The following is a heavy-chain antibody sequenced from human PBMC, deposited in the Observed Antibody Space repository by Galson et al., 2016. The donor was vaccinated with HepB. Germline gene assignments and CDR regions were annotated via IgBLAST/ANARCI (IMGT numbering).Heavy chain of an antibody. CDR1: GFTFSAYN. V-gene: IGHV3-NL1*01. Sequence: SLRLSCATSGFTFSAYNINWVRQAPGKGLEWLSDIDKGEDNTHYADSVKGRFTVSRDSSKNTLYLQLSSLRAEDTAVYYCARVGSSVPAAMEPFDYWGQGTLVTVSS. D-gene: IGHD2-2*01. J-gene: IGHJ4*02. CDR3: ARVGSSVPAAMEPFDY. CDR2: IDKGEDNT.